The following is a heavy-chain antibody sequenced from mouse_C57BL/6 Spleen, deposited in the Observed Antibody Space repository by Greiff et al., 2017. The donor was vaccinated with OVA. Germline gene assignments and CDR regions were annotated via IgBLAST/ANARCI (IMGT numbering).Heavy chain of an antibody. J-gene: IGHJ3*01. CDR1: GYTFTDYY. Sequence: VQLQESGPELVKPGASVKISCKASGYTFTDYYINWVKQRPGQGLEWIGWIFPGSGSTYYTEQFKGKATLTVDKSSSTAYMLLRSLTSEDSAVYICARSRTAQATAWFAYWGQGTLVTVSA. CDR3: ARSRTAQATAWFAY. CDR2: IFPGSGST. D-gene: IGHD3-2*02. V-gene: IGHV1-75*01.